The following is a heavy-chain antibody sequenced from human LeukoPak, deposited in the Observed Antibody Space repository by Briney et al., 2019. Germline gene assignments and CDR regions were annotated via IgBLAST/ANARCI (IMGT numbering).Heavy chain of an antibody. D-gene: IGHD2-21*01. Sequence: AGGSLRLSCAASGFTFSSYAMSWVRQAPGKGLEWVSAISGSGGRTYYADSVKGRFTISRDNSKNTLYLQMNSLRADDTAVYYCAKGNGHQGIHPDYWGQGTLVTVSS. CDR1: GFTFSSYA. V-gene: IGHV3-23*01. J-gene: IGHJ4*02. CDR2: ISGSGGRT. CDR3: AKGNGHQGIHPDY.